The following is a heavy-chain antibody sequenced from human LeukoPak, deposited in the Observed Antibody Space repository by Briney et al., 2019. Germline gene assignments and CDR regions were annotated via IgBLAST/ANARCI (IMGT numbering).Heavy chain of an antibody. CDR3: ARGGQAYYGSGTSYYYYMDV. D-gene: IGHD3-10*01. Sequence: GASVKVSCKASGGTFRSYAISWVRQAPGQGLEWMGGIIPVFGTTNYAQKFQGRVTITADESTGTTYMELSSLRSDDTAVYYCARGGQAYYGSGTSYYYYMDVWGTGTTVTISS. CDR1: GGTFRSYA. V-gene: IGHV1-69*13. CDR2: IIPVFGTT. J-gene: IGHJ6*03.